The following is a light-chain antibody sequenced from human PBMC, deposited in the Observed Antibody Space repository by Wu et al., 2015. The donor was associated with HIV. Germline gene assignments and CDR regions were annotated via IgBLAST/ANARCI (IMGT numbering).Light chain of an antibody. CDR3: QQYNNWPWT. J-gene: IGKJ1*01. Sequence: EIVMTQSPATLSVSPGERATLSCRASQSVSSNLVWYQQKPGQAPRLLIYGASTRATGIPARFSASGSGTEFTLTISRLQSEDFAVYSCQQYNNWPWTFGQGTKVEIK. CDR2: GAS. V-gene: IGKV3-15*01. CDR1: QSVSSN.